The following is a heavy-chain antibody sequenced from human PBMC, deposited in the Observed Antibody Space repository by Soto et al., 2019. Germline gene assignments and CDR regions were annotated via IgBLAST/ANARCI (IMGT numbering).Heavy chain of an antibody. Sequence: GGSLRLSCTAAGFTFSGSDIHWVRQASGKGLEWVGRIRSQPNNYATTYSESVRGRLTFAREDSQNTAYLQMSSLKIEDTAIYYCARRFSWTYGMDVWGQGTTVTVSS. CDR3: ARRFSWTYGMDV. V-gene: IGHV3-73*01. CDR2: IRSQPNNYAT. J-gene: IGHJ6*02. CDR1: GFTFSGSD. D-gene: IGHD3-3*01.